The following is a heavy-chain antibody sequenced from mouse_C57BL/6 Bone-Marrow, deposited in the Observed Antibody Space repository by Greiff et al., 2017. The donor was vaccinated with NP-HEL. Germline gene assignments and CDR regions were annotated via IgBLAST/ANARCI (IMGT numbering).Heavy chain of an antibody. J-gene: IGHJ3*01. V-gene: IGHV1-22*01. CDR2: INPNNGGT. CDR3: ARRSLYGNYWFAY. D-gene: IGHD2-1*01. Sequence: EVQLQQSGPELVKPGASVKMSCKASGYTFTDYNMHWVKQSHGKSLEWIGYINPNNGGTSYNQKFKGKATLTVNKSSSTAYMELRSLTSEDSAVYYCARRSLYGNYWFAYWGQGTLVTVSA. CDR1: GYTFTDYN.